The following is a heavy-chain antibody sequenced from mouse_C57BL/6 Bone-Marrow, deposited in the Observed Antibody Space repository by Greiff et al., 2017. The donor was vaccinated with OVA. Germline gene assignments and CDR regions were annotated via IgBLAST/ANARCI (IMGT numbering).Heavy chain of an antibody. Sequence: EVQLQQSGPELVKPGASVKISCKASGYSFTDYNMNWVKQSNGKSLEWIGVINPNYGTTSYNQKFKGKATLTVDQSSSTAYMQLNSLTSEDSAVYYCTTWSYYGTLWYFDYWGQGTTLTVSS. CDR1: GYSFTDYN. J-gene: IGHJ2*01. V-gene: IGHV1-39*01. D-gene: IGHD1-1*01. CDR3: TTWSYYGTLWYFDY. CDR2: INPNYGTT.